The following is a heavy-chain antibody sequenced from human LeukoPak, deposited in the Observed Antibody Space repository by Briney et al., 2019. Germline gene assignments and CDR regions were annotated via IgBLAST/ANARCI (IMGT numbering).Heavy chain of an antibody. D-gene: IGHD2-21*01. CDR1: GITFDDFG. CDR3: ARENGCGGDCYYFDY. CDR2: INWNGGTT. Sequence: GGSLRLSCAASGITFDDFGMSWARQAPGKGLEWVSGINWNGGTTAYADSVKGRFTISRDNAKNSLYLQMNSLRAEDTALYYCARENGCGGDCYYFDYWGQGTLVTVSS. J-gene: IGHJ4*02. V-gene: IGHV3-20*04.